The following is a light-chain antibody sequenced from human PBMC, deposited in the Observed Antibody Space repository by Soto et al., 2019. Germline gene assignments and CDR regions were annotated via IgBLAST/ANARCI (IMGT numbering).Light chain of an antibody. V-gene: IGKV3-15*01. CDR3: QRYNNWPLT. CDR1: QSVRSD. J-gene: IGKJ4*01. Sequence: EIVLTQSPVTLSLSPGDRATLSCRASQSVRSDYFAWYQQKPGQAPRLLTYGASTRATGIPARFSGSGSGPEFTLTINSLQSEDFAIYYCQRYNNWPLTFGGGTKVDIK. CDR2: GAS.